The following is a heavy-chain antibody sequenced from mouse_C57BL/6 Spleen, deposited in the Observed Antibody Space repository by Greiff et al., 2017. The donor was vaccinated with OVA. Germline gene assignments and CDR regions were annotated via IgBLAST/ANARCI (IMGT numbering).Heavy chain of an antibody. J-gene: IGHJ4*01. D-gene: IGHD1-1*01. CDR2: ISSGSSTI. CDR1: GFTFSDYG. V-gene: IGHV5-17*01. CDR3: ARPDYYGSSYDYAMDY. Sequence: EVMLVESGGGLVKPGGSLKLSCAASGFTFSDYGMHWVRQAPEKGLEWVAFISSGSSTIYYADTVKGRFTISRDNAKNTLFLQMTSLRSEDTAMYYCARPDYYGSSYDYAMDYWGQGTSVTVSS.